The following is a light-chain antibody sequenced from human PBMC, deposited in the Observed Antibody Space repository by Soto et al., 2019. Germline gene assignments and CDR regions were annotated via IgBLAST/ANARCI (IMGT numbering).Light chain of an antibody. CDR3: QQYYNWPPIT. Sequence: DIQMTQSPSSLSTSVGDSITITCRASQSVDRYLSWYQQIPGRAPKLLIYSTSNRATGIPARFSGSGSGTEFTPTISSLQSEDFAVYHCQQYYNWPPITFGQGTRLEIK. V-gene: IGKV1-NL1*01. CDR2: STS. CDR1: QSVDRY. J-gene: IGKJ5*01.